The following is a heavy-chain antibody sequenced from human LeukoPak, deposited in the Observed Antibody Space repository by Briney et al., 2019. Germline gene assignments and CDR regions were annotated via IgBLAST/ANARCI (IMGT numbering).Heavy chain of an antibody. D-gene: IGHD5-12*01. CDR1: GYTFTSYY. J-gene: IGHJ5*02. CDR3: ARDLDIVATTRNWFDP. Sequence: ASVKVSCKPSGYTFTSYYMHWVRQAPGQGLEWMGIINPSGGSTSYAQKFQGRVTMTRDTSTSTVYMELSSLRSEDTAVYYCARDLDIVATTRNWFDPWGQGTLVTVSS. V-gene: IGHV1-46*03. CDR2: INPSGGST.